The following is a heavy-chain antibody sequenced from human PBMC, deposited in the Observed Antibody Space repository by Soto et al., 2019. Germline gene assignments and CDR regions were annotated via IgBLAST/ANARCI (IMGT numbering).Heavy chain of an antibody. CDR3: AKERQLETARKRTKARPKFDY. CDR2: ISGSGGST. Sequence: PGGSLRLSCAASGFTFSSYAMSWVRQAPGKGLEWVSAISGSGGSTYCADSVKGRFTISRDNSKNTLYLQMNSLRAEDTAVYYCAKERQLETARKRTKARPKFDYWGQGTLVTVSS. D-gene: IGHD6-6*01. J-gene: IGHJ4*02. V-gene: IGHV3-23*01. CDR1: GFTFSSYA.